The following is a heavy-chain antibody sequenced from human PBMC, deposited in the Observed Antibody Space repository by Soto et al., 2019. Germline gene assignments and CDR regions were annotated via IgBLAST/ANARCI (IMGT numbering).Heavy chain of an antibody. Sequence: QVQLVQSGAEVKKPGASVKVSCKASGYTFTSYGISWVRQAPGQGLEWMGWISAYNGNTNYAQKLQGRVTMTTDTATSTAYMELRSLRSDDTAVYYCATYYDILTGYPDFDYWGQGTLVTVSS. D-gene: IGHD3-9*01. J-gene: IGHJ4*02. CDR1: GYTFTSYG. CDR2: ISAYNGNT. V-gene: IGHV1-18*01. CDR3: ATYYDILTGYPDFDY.